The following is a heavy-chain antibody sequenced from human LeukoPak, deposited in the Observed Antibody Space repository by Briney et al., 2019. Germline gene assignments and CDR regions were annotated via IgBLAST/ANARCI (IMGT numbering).Heavy chain of an antibody. CDR3: AKALAAAGGFDY. CDR2: ISGSGGST. D-gene: IGHD6-13*01. V-gene: IGHV3-23*01. Sequence: GGSLRLSCAASGFTFSSYAMSWVRQAPGKGLEWVSAISGSGGSTYYAYSVKGRFTISRDNSKNTLYLQMNSLRAEDTAVYYCAKALAAAGGFDYWGQGTVVTVSS. J-gene: IGHJ4*02. CDR1: GFTFSSYA.